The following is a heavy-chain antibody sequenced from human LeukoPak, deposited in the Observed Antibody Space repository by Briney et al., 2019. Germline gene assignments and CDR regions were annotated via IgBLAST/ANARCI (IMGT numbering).Heavy chain of an antibody. J-gene: IGHJ4*02. Sequence: GRSLRLSCAASGFTFDDYAMHWVRQAPGKGVEWVSGISWNSGSIGYADSVKGRFTISRDNAKNSLYLQMNSLRAEDTALYYCAKQYYYGSGSSPFDYWGQGTLVTVSS. CDR2: ISWNSGSI. V-gene: IGHV3-9*01. CDR1: GFTFDDYA. CDR3: AKQYYYGSGSSPFDY. D-gene: IGHD3-10*01.